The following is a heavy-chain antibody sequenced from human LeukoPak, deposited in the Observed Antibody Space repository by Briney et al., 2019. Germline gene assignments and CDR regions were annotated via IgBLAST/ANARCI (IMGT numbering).Heavy chain of an antibody. CDR1: GFTFSSYA. V-gene: IGHV3-53*01. J-gene: IGHJ4*02. CDR3: ARGGGVFGYYFDY. Sequence: GGSLRLSCAASGFTFSSYAMSWVRQAPGKGLEWVSVIYSGGSTYYADSVKGRFTISRDNSKNTLYLQMNSLRAEDTAVYYCARGGGVFGYYFDYWGQGTLVSVSS. D-gene: IGHD2-8*02. CDR2: IYSGGST.